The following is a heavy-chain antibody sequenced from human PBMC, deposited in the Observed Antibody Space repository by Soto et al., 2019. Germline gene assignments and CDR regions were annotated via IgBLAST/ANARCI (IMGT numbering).Heavy chain of an antibody. J-gene: IGHJ4*02. Sequence: QVQLQESGPGLVKPSETLSLTCTVSGGSISSYYWSWIRQPPGKGLEWIGYIYYSGSTNYNPSLRSRVTISGDKSKNQFYLKLSSVTAEDTAVYYCASYYSHYDGGLFDYWGQGTLVTVSS. CDR1: GGSISSYY. D-gene: IGHD4-4*01. CDR2: IYYSGST. V-gene: IGHV4-59*01. CDR3: ASYYSHYDGGLFDY.